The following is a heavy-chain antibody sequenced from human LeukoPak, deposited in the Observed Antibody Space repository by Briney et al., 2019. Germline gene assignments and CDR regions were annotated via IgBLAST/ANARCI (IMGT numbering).Heavy chain of an antibody. Sequence: SETLSLTCTVSGGSISSSSYYWGWIRQPPGKGLEWIGSIYYSGSTYYTPSLKSRVTISVDTSKNQFSLKLSSVTAADTAVYYCARHGGVRYFAWQKGALDIWGQGTMVTVSS. D-gene: IGHD3-9*01. J-gene: IGHJ3*02. CDR1: GGSISSSSYY. V-gene: IGHV4-39*01. CDR3: ARHGGVRYFAWQKGALDI. CDR2: IYYSGST.